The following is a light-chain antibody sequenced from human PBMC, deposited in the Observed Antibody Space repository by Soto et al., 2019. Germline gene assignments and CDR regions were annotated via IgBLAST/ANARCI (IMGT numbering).Light chain of an antibody. CDR3: QQYETFPLT. CDR2: KAS. V-gene: IGKV1-5*03. Sequence: DIQMTQSPSTLSASVGDRVTIGCRASQSISSWLAWYQQKPGKAPKLLIYKASILESGVPSRFSGSGSATEFTLTISSLQPEDFASYYCQQYETFPLTFGGGTKVGIK. CDR1: QSISSW. J-gene: IGKJ4*01.